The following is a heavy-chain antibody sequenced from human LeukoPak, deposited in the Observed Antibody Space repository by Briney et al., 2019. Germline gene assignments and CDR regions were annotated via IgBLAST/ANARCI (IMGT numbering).Heavy chain of an antibody. J-gene: IGHJ5*02. CDR1: GYTFTSYG. Sequence: ASVKVSCKASGYTFTSYGISWVRQAPGQGLEWMGWISAYNGNTNYAQKLQGRVTMTTDTSTSTAYMELRSLRSDDTAVYYCAREGIAAADRWNWFDPWGQGTLVTVSS. D-gene: IGHD6-13*01. V-gene: IGHV1-18*01. CDR3: AREGIAAADRWNWFDP. CDR2: ISAYNGNT.